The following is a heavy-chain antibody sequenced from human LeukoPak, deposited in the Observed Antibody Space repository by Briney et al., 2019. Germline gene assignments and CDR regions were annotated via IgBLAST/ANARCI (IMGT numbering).Heavy chain of an antibody. J-gene: IGHJ4*02. V-gene: IGHV5-51*01. CDR2: IYPGDSDT. Sequence: GESLKISCKGSGYSFTSYWIGWVRQVPGKGLEWMGIIYPGDSDTKYNPSFQGQVTMSADKSISTAYLQWSNLKASDTAMYYCATLPPYGSWDKNYFDYWGQGTLVTVSS. CDR3: ATLPPYGSWDKNYFDY. CDR1: GYSFTSYW. D-gene: IGHD3-10*01.